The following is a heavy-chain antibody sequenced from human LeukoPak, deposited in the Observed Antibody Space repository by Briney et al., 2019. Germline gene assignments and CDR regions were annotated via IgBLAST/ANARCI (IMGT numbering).Heavy chain of an antibody. V-gene: IGHV4-39*07. CDR3: ARVFSGAWFDP. J-gene: IGHJ5*02. CDR1: GGSISSSSYY. D-gene: IGHD2-15*01. Sequence: PSETLSLTCTVSGGSISSSSYYWGWIRQPPGKGLEWVGSIYYSGSTYYNPSLKSRVTISVDTSKNQFSLKLSSVTAADTAVYYCARVFSGAWFDPWGQGTLVTVSS. CDR2: IYYSGST.